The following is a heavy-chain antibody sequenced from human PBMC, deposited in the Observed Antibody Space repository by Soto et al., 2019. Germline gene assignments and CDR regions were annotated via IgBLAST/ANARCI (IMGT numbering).Heavy chain of an antibody. D-gene: IGHD3-3*02. CDR3: ARDKDRPQLGGNYYYLLDI. J-gene: IGHJ6*02. V-gene: IGHV1-69*13. Sequence: SVKVSCKASGGTFRTSAISWVRQAPGQGLEWVGGIMPVFPRPKYAQTFQGRVTITADESTSTAYMELSSLRSDDTAVYFCARDKDRPQLGGNYYYLLDIWAQRTAVTVSS. CDR1: GGTFRTSA. CDR2: IMPVFPRP.